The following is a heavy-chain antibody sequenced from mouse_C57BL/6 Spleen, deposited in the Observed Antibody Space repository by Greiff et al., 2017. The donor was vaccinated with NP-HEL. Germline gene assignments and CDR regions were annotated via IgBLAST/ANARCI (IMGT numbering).Heavy chain of an antibody. D-gene: IGHD2-5*01. Sequence: EVQLQQSGAELVRPGASVKLSCTASGFNIKDYYMHWVKQRPEQGLEWIGRIDPEDGDTEYDPKFKGKATMTADKSSNTAYLQLSSLTSEDTAVYYYTTSYYSNRLESYWGQGTTLTVSS. CDR1: GFNIKDYY. CDR2: IDPEDGDT. CDR3: TTSYYSNRLESY. J-gene: IGHJ2*01. V-gene: IGHV14-1*01.